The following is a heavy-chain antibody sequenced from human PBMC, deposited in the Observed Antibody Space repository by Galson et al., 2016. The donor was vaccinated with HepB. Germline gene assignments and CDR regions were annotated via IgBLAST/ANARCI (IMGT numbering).Heavy chain of an antibody. J-gene: IGHJ5*02. D-gene: IGHD1-26*01. V-gene: IGHV3-23*01. CDR2: ISGSGGRP. CDR3: AKHRATTLPWFEP. Sequence: LRLSCAASGFTFSNYVMSWVRQAPGKGLEWVSAISGSGGRPYYADSVKGRFTISRDNSTNTVDLQMNSLRAADTAIYFCAKHRATTLPWFEPWGQGTLVTVSS. CDR1: GFTFSNYV.